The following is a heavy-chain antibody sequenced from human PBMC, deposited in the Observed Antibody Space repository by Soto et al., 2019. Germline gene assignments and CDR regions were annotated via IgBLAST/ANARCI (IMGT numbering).Heavy chain of an antibody. CDR2: IYSGGST. Sequence: GGSLRLSCAASGFTVSSNYMSWVRQAPGKGLEWVSVIYSGGSTYYADSVKGRFTISRDNSKNTLYLQTNSLRAEDTAVYYCARDRAGYCSGGSCYHLGDAFDIWGQGTMVTVSS. J-gene: IGHJ3*02. V-gene: IGHV3-66*01. CDR1: GFTVSSNY. D-gene: IGHD2-15*01. CDR3: ARDRAGYCSGGSCYHLGDAFDI.